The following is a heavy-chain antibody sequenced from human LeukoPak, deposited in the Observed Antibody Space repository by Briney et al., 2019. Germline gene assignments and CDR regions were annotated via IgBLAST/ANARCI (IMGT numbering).Heavy chain of an antibody. J-gene: IGHJ4*02. CDR3: ARDYGSDSSGYPVDY. V-gene: IGHV3-30*03. CDR1: GFTFSSYG. D-gene: IGHD3-22*01. CDR2: ISYDGSNK. Sequence: GGSLRLSCAASGFTFSSYGMHWVRQAPGKGLEWVAVISYDGSNKYYADSVKGRFTISRDNSKNTLYLQMNSLRAEDTAVYYCARDYGSDSSGYPVDYWGQGTLVTVSS.